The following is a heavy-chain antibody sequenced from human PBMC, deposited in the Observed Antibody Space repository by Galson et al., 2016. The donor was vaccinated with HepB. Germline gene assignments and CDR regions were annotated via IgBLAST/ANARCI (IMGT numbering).Heavy chain of an antibody. D-gene: IGHD3-22*01. Sequence: KVSCKASGNTFSTSYMHWVRQAPGQGLEWMGIINPGDSDVKIGPSVRGRISISVDRSTTNVFLHWHSLEPSDTATYFCGRHVDSPLPRRAFDVWGQGTSVTVS. CDR2: INPGDSDV. CDR1: GNTFSTSY. J-gene: IGHJ3*01. CDR3: GRHVDSPLPRRAFDV. V-gene: IGHV5-51*01.